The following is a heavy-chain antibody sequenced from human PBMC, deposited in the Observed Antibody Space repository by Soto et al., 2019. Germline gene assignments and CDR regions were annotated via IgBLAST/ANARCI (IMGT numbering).Heavy chain of an antibody. CDR2: ISGSGSTI. Sequence: GGSLRLSCAASGFTFSSYAVSWVRQAPGKGPEWISSISGSGSTIYYADSVKGRFTISRDNAKNSLYLQMNSLRAEDTAVYYCARDEEVNYYDSSGYPNWFDPWGQGTLVTVSS. D-gene: IGHD3-22*01. V-gene: IGHV3-21*04. J-gene: IGHJ5*02. CDR1: GFTFSSYA. CDR3: ARDEEVNYYDSSGYPNWFDP.